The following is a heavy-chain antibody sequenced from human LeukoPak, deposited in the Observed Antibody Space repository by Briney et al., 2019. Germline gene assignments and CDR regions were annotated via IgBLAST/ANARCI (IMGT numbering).Heavy chain of an antibody. CDR2: IGTAGEI. CDR1: GFTFSSYD. J-gene: IGHJ2*01. D-gene: IGHD6-13*01. Sequence: GGSLRLSCAASGFTFSSYDIHWVRQATGKGLEWVSGIGTAGEIYYPGSVKGRFTISREDAKNSLYLQMNSLRAGDTAVYYCARAAYSSTWYSRYFDLWGRGTLVTVSS. CDR3: ARAAYSSTWYSRYFDL. V-gene: IGHV3-13*01.